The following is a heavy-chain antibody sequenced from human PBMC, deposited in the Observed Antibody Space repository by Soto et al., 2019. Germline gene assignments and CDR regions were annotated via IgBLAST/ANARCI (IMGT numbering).Heavy chain of an antibody. CDR1: GFTFSNYG. CDR3: GKVGFSGSATYYYYYGMDV. Sequence: QVQLVESGGGVVQPGRSLRLSCAASGFTFSNYGMHWVRQAPGKGLEWVAVISYDGSNKYHADSVKGRFTISRDNSKNTLYLQMNSLRAEDTAVYYCGKVGFSGSATYYYYYGMDVWGQGTTVTVSS. J-gene: IGHJ6*02. D-gene: IGHD1-26*01. CDR2: ISYDGSNK. V-gene: IGHV3-30*18.